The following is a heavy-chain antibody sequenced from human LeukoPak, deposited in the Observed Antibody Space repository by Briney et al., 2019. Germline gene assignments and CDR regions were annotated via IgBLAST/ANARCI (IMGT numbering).Heavy chain of an antibody. Sequence: SVKVSCKTSGDILTSYGISWVRQAPGQGLEWMGGIIATLDTTNYAQKFQGRVTITADESTSTAYMELSSLRSEDTAVYYCARVGAPSAGDPGESYFLDYWGRGTLVTVSS. V-gene: IGHV1-69*13. CDR1: GDILTSYG. D-gene: IGHD3-16*01. CDR2: IIATLDTT. J-gene: IGHJ4*02. CDR3: ARVGAPSAGDPGESYFLDY.